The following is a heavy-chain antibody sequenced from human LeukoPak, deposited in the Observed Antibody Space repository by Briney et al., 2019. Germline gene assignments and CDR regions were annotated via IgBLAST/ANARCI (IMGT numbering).Heavy chain of an antibody. Sequence: GESLKISCKGSGYSFTSYWIAWVRQMPGKGLEWMGIIYPGDSDTRYSPSFQGHVTMSADKSISTAYLQWSSLKASDTAIYYCARRGSYYYDSSGHSIDYWGQGTLVTVSS. J-gene: IGHJ4*02. CDR2: IYPGDSDT. D-gene: IGHD3-22*01. V-gene: IGHV5-51*01. CDR1: GYSFTSYW. CDR3: ARRGSYYYDSSGHSIDY.